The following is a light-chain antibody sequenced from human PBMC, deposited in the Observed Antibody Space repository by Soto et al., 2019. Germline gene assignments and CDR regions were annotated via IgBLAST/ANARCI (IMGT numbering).Light chain of an antibody. CDR3: QESYSTPWT. CDR1: QSISSY. J-gene: IGKJ1*01. V-gene: IGKV1-39*01. Sequence: DIGLTQNTCTLSGSVGDRVTITCRASQSISSYLNWYQQKPGKAPKLLIYAASSLQSGVPSRFSGSGSGTDFTLTISSLQPEDCATYYCQESYSTPWTFGQGTKVDIK. CDR2: AAS.